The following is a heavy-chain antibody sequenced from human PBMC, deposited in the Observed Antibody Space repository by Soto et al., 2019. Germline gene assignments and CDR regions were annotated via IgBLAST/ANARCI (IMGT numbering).Heavy chain of an antibody. V-gene: IGHV4-61*05. Sequence: SETLSLTCSVSGGSISNNNYHWGWIRQPPGKGLEWIGYIYYSGSTNYNPSLKSRVTISVDTSKNQFSLKLSSVTAADTAVYYCARVSGAPPLKNWFDPWGQGTLVTVSS. CDR1: GGSISNNNYH. CDR3: ARVSGAPPLKNWFDP. CDR2: IYYSGST. J-gene: IGHJ5*02. D-gene: IGHD6-25*01.